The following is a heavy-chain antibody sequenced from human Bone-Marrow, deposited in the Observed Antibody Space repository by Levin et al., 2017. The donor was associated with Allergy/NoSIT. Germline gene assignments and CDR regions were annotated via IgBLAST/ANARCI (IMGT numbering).Heavy chain of an antibody. CDR3: AKEPYGDYGDWFDP. Sequence: GESLKISCAASGFTFSSYAMSWVRQAPGKGLEWVSAISGSGGSTYYADSVKGRFTISRDNSKNTLYLQMNSLRAEDTAVYYCAKEPYGDYGDWFDPWGQGTLVTVSS. V-gene: IGHV3-23*01. CDR1: GFTFSSYA. D-gene: IGHD4-17*01. J-gene: IGHJ5*02. CDR2: ISGSGGST.